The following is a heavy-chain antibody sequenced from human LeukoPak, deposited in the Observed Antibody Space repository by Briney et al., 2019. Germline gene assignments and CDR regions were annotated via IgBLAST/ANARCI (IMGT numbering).Heavy chain of an antibody. Sequence: SETLSLTCTVSGGSISSSSYYWGWIRQPPGKGLEWIGSIYYSGSTYYNPSLKSRVTISVDTSKNQFSLKLSSVTAADTAVYYCARLNYVLDYWGQGTLVTVSS. D-gene: IGHD1-7*01. V-gene: IGHV4-39*07. CDR1: GGSISSSSYY. J-gene: IGHJ4*02. CDR3: ARLNYVLDY. CDR2: IYYSGST.